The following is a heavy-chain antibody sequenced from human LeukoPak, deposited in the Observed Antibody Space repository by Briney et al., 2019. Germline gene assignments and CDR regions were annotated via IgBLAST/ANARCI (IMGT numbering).Heavy chain of an antibody. CDR1: RGSISSGDYY. CDR3: ASLCLYYYDSSGYCDY. J-gene: IGHJ4*02. V-gene: IGHV4-30-4*01. CDR2: IYYSGST. Sequence: SETLSLTCTVSRGSISSGDYYWSWIRQPPGKGLEWIGCIYYSGSTYYNPSLKSRVTISVDTSKNQFSLKLSSVTAADTAVYYCASLCLYYYDSSGYCDYWGQGTLVTVSS. D-gene: IGHD3-22*01.